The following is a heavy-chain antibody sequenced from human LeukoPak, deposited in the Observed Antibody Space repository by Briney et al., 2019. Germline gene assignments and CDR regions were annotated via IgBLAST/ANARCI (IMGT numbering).Heavy chain of an antibody. Sequence: PSETLSLTCTVSGGSISSYYWSWIRQPPGKGLEWIGYIYYSGSTNYNPSLKSRVTISVDTSKNQFSLKLSSVTAADTAVYYCARVTWYYDSSGYTDAFDIWGQGTMVTVSS. J-gene: IGHJ3*02. CDR2: IYYSGST. V-gene: IGHV4-59*01. D-gene: IGHD3-22*01. CDR1: GGSISSYY. CDR3: ARVTWYYDSSGYTDAFDI.